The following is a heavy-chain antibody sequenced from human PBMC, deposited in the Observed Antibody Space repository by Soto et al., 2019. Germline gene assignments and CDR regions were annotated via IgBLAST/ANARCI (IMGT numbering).Heavy chain of an antibody. V-gene: IGHV3-23*01. CDR1: GFTVSSYA. D-gene: IGHD3-16*01. CDR2: ISGSGST. CDR3: ANALRFTFTTGSYMHV. Sequence: EVQLLESGGGWVQPVGSLRLSCAASGFTVSSYAMSWVRQAPGKGLEWVSVISGSGSTYSADSVKGRFTISRDSSKQTVYLQLMSLRAEDTAVYYCANALRFTFTTGSYMHVWGRGTTVTVSS. J-gene: IGHJ6*03.